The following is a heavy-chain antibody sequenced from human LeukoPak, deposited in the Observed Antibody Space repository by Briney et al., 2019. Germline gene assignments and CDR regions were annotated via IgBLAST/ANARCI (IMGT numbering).Heavy chain of an antibody. D-gene: IGHD3-10*01. Sequence: PGGSLRLSCAASGFTFSDNYMSWIRQAPGKGLEWVGCIKTKTSAGTTDYAAAVKGRFTISRDDSKNTVYLQMNSLKTEDTAVYFCTTTQAGVTFGLDYWGQGTLVTVSS. CDR3: TTTQAGVTFGLDY. CDR1: GFTFSDNY. J-gene: IGHJ4*02. V-gene: IGHV3-15*01. CDR2: IKTKTSAGTT.